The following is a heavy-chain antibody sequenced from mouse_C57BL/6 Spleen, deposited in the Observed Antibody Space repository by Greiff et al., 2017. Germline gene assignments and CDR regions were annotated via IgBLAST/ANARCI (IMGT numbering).Heavy chain of an antibody. D-gene: IGHD2-5*01. V-gene: IGHV1-80*01. CDR2: IYPGDGDT. Sequence: VQLVESGAELVKPGASVKISCKASGYAFSSYWMNWVKQRPGKGLEWIGQIYPGDGDTNYNGKFKGKATLTADKSSSTAYMQLSSLTSEDSAVYFCARGYYSNYGYFDVWGTGTTVTVSS. CDR1: GYAFSSYW. J-gene: IGHJ1*03. CDR3: ARGYYSNYGYFDV.